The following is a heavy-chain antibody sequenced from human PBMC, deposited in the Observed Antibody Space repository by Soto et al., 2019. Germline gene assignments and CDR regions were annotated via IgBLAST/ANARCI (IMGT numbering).Heavy chain of an antibody. V-gene: IGHV1-46*01. D-gene: IGHD2-8*01. J-gene: IGHJ3*02. Sequence: ASVTVSCKASVYTYTSYYIHWVRQAPGQGLEWMGIINPSGGSTSYAQKFQGRVTMTRDTSTSTVYMELSSLRSEDTAVYYCASESSCGGINGVCPNDFFDIWGQGTMVTVSS. CDR1: VYTYTSYY. CDR2: INPSGGST. CDR3: ASESSCGGINGVCPNDFFDI.